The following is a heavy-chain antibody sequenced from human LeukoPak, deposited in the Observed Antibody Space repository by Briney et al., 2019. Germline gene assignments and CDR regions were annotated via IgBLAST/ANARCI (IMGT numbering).Heavy chain of an antibody. V-gene: IGHV4-39*01. J-gene: IGHJ2*01. CDR3: ARQRLAVAGTGYFDL. CDR1: GGSISSSSYY. D-gene: IGHD6-19*01. CDR2: IYYSGST. Sequence: SETLSLTCTVSGGSISSSSYYWGWIRQPPGKGLEWIGSIYYSGSTYYNPSLKSRVTISVDTSKNQFSLKLSSVTAADTAVYYCARQRLAVAGTGYFDLWGRGTLVTVSS.